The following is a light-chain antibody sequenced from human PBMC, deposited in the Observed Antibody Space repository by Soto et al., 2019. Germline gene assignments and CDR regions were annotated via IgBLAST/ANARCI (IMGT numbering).Light chain of an antibody. Sequence: QAVVTQSPSASASLGASVKLTCTLSSGHSNYAIAWHQQQPEKGPRYLMKVNSDGSHTKGDGIPDRFSGSSSGAERYLSISSLQPEDEADYYCQTWGDGIHVFGTGTKLTVL. J-gene: IGLJ1*01. CDR1: SGHSNYA. CDR3: QTWGDGIHV. CDR2: VNSDGSH. V-gene: IGLV4-69*01.